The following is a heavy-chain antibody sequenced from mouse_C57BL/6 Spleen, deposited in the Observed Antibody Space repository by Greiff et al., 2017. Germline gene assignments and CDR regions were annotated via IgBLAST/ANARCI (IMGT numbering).Heavy chain of an antibody. J-gene: IGHJ1*03. CDR2: IDPSDSET. CDR1: GYTFTSYW. V-gene: IGHV1-52*01. CDR3: ARPLISYWYFDV. Sequence: VQLQQPGAELVRPGSSVKLSCKASGYTFTSYWMHWVKQRPIQGLEWIGNIDPSDSETHYNQKFKDKATLTVDKSSSTAYMQLSSLTSEDSAVYYCARPLISYWYFDVWGTGTTVTVSS.